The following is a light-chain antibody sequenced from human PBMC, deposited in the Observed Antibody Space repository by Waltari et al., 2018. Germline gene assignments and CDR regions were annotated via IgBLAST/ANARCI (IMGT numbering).Light chain of an antibody. CDR1: SSDVGGYKY. CDR3: CSYAGSYTLV. Sequence: QSVLSQPRSVSGSPGQSVTISCTGTSSDVGGYKYVSWYQKHPGKAPKVMIYDVSKRPSGVPDRFSGSKSGNTASLTISGLQTEDEADYYCCSYAGSYTLVFGGGTKMTVL. V-gene: IGLV2-11*01. CDR2: DVS. J-gene: IGLJ2*01.